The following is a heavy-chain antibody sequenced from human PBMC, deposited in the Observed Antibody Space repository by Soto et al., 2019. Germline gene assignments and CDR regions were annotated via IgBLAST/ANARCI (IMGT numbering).Heavy chain of an antibody. CDR1: GFTFSSYA. D-gene: IGHD3-9*01. CDR3: AKGFILTGHFAYYFDY. Sequence: EVQLLESGGGLVQPGGSLRLSCAASGFTFSSYAMTWVRQAPGKGLEWVSTISGSGGTTYYADSVKGRFTISRDNSKNTLSLQMNSLRAEDTAVYYCAKGFILTGHFAYYFDYWGQGTLVTVSS. CDR2: ISGSGGTT. J-gene: IGHJ4*02. V-gene: IGHV3-23*01.